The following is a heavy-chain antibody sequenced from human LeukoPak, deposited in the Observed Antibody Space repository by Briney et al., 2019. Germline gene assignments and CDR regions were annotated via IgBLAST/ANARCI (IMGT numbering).Heavy chain of an antibody. Sequence: GGSLRLSCAASGFTFSTYAMSWVRQAPGKGLEWVSTITSSGGTTFYADSVKGRFTISRDNSKNTLYLQMNSLRAEDTAVYYCARSTDTTRDYWGQGTLVTVSS. CDR3: ARSTDTTRDY. CDR2: ITSSGGTT. D-gene: IGHD4-17*01. V-gene: IGHV3-23*01. J-gene: IGHJ4*02. CDR1: GFTFSTYA.